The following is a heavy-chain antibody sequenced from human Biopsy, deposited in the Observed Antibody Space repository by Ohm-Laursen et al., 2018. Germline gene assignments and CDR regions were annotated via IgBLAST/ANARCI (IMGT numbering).Heavy chain of an antibody. CDR3: ARDDDTTGHYMILNH. V-gene: IGHV3-33*01. J-gene: IGHJ5*02. D-gene: IGHD3-9*01. CDR2: MWSDGINK. CDR1: GFAFSYYG. Sequence: SLRLSCTASGFAFSYYGLHWVRQAPGKGLQWVAVMWSDGINKNNADSVKGRFTVSRDNSNNVLYLQMSSLRDEDSAVYYCARDDDTTGHYMILNHWGQGTLVTVSS.